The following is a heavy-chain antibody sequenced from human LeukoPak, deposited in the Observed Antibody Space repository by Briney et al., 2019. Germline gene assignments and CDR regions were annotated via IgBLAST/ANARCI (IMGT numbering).Heavy chain of an antibody. V-gene: IGHV4-4*09. CDR3: ERKPPSDAFDI. CDR2: IHTSGST. CDR1: GDSISSYY. Sequence: PSETLSLSCTVSGDSISSYYWSWIRQPPGKGLEWIGYIHTSGSTNYNPSLKSRVTISVDTSENQFSLKLSCMTAADTGVYYCERKPPSDAFDIWGQGTMVTVSS. J-gene: IGHJ3*02.